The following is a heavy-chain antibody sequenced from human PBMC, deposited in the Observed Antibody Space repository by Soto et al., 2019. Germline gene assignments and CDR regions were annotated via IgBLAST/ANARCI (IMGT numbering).Heavy chain of an antibody. CDR1: GFAFDDYT. CDR2: ISGDGGST. CDR3: AKDMGPGHKYSGSYGILEY. D-gene: IGHD1-26*01. J-gene: IGHJ4*02. Sequence: PGGSLRLSCAASGFAFDDYTIHWVRQAPGKGLEWVSLISGDGGSTYYADSVKGRFTIARDNSKNSLYLQMNSLRTEDTALYYCAKDMGPGHKYSGSYGILEYWGQGTLVTVSS. V-gene: IGHV3-43*01.